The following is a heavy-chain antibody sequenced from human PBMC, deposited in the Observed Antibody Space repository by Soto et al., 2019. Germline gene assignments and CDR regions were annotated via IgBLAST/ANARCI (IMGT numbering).Heavy chain of an antibody. D-gene: IGHD4-17*01. V-gene: IGHV3-30*03. CDR2: ISYDGSNK. J-gene: IGHJ2*01. CDR3: ASLPDYGDYWYFDL. CDR1: GFTFSSYG. Sequence: GGSLRLSCAASGFTFSSYGMHWVRQAPGKGLEWVAVISYDGSNKYYADSVKGRFTISRDNSKNTLYLQMNSLRAEDTAVYYCASLPDYGDYWYFDLWGRGTLVTVSS.